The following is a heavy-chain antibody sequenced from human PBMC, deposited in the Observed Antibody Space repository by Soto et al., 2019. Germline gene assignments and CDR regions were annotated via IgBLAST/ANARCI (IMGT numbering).Heavy chain of an antibody. D-gene: IGHD1-7*01. J-gene: IGHJ4*02. V-gene: IGHV3-73*02. Sequence: EVQLVESGGGLVQPGGSLKLSCAASGFTFSGSAMHWVRQASGKGLEWVGRIRSKANSYATAYAASVKGRFTISRDDSKNTAYLQMNSLKTEDTAVYYCTRLAALELLSPGQPLDYWGQGTLVTVSS. CDR1: GFTFSGSA. CDR2: IRSKANSYAT. CDR3: TRLAALELLSPGQPLDY.